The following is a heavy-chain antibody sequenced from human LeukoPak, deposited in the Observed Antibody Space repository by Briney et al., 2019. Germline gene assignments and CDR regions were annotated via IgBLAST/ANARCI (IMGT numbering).Heavy chain of an antibody. D-gene: IGHD2-15*01. V-gene: IGHV3-23*01. CDR1: GFTFSSYA. CDR2: ISGSGGST. J-gene: IGHJ4*02. CDR3: AKIHSVVVVVAATLALDY. Sequence: PGGSLRLSCAASGFTFSSYAMSWVRQALGKGLEWVSAISGSGGSTYYADSVKGRFTISRDNSKNTLYLQMNSLRAEDTAVYYCAKIHSVVVVVAATLALDYWGQGTLVTVSS.